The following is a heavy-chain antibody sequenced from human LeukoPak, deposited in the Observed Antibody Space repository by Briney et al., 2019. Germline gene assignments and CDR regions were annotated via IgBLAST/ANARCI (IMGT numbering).Heavy chain of an antibody. D-gene: IGHD5-18*01. Sequence: GGSLRLSCAASGFTFSSYGMHRARQAPGKGLEWVAVISYDGSNKYYADSVKGRFTISRDNSKNTLYLQMNSLRAEDTAVYYCAKDAMVYWGQGTLVTVSS. CDR1: GFTFSSYG. CDR2: ISYDGSNK. V-gene: IGHV3-30*18. CDR3: AKDAMVY. J-gene: IGHJ4*02.